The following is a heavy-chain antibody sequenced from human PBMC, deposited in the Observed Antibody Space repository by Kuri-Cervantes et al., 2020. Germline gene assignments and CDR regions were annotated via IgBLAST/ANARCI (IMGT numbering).Heavy chain of an antibody. J-gene: IGHJ6*03. V-gene: IGHV4-34*01. Sequence: SEILSPTCAVYGGSFSGYYWSWIRQPPGKGLEWIGEINHSGSTNYNPSLKSRVTISVDTSKNQFSLKLSTVTAADTAVYYCARGKGYYVRYYYYYIDVWGKGTTVTVSS. CDR2: INHSGST. CDR3: ARGKGYYVRYYYYYIDV. CDR1: GGSFSGYY. D-gene: IGHD3-22*01.